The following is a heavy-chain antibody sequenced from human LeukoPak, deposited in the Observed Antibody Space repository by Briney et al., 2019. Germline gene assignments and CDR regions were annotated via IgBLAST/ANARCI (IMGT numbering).Heavy chain of an antibody. CDR1: GFTFSSYW. CDR2: IKQDGSEK. V-gene: IGHV3-7*03. D-gene: IGHD6-13*01. Sequence: HPGGSLRLSCAASGFTFSSYWMSWVRQAPGKGLEWVANIKQDGSEKYYVDSVKGRFTISRDNAKNSLYLQMNSLRAEDTAVYYCAKDRAAAAPFDAFDIWGQGTMVTVSS. J-gene: IGHJ3*02. CDR3: AKDRAAAAPFDAFDI.